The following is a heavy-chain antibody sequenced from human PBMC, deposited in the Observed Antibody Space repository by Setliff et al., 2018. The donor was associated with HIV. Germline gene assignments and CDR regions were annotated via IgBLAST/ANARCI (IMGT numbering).Heavy chain of an antibody. V-gene: IGHV3-74*03. CDR3: ARGGANPSWFDS. CDR1: GFTFSSYS. D-gene: IGHD3-16*01. CDR2: INTDGSSA. Sequence: PGGSLRLSCAASGFTFSSYSMNWVRQAPGKGLEWVSRINTDGSSATYADSVKGRFTNSRDNAKNTLYLQMDSLRAEDTAVYYCARGGANPSWFDSWGQGTLVTVSS. J-gene: IGHJ5*01.